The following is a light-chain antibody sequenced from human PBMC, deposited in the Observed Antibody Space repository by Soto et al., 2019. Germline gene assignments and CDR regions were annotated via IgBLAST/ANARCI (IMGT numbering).Light chain of an antibody. CDR3: QQYNSYWT. J-gene: IGKJ1*01. V-gene: IGKV1-5*03. CDR2: KAS. CDR1: QSISSW. Sequence: DIHLTHSPSTLSASVGDRVPITFRASQSISSWLAWYQQKPGKAPELLIYKASSLESGVPSRFSGSGSGTEFTPTISSLQPDDFATYYCQQYNSYWTFGQGAKVAI.